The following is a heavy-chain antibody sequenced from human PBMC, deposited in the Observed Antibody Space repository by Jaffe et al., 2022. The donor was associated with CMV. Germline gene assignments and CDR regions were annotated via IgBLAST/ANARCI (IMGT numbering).Heavy chain of an antibody. V-gene: IGHV4-4*02. J-gene: IGHJ6*03. CDR1: GGSISSSNW. CDR2: IYHSGST. CDR3: ARDGDDILTGGSARRYYYYYMDV. D-gene: IGHD3-9*01. Sequence: QVQLQESGPGLVKPSGTLSLTCAVSGGSISSSNWWSWVRQPPGKGLEWIGEIYHSGSTNYNPSLKSRVTISVDKSKNQFSLKLSSVTAADTAVYYCARDGDDILTGGSARRYYYYYMDVWGKGTTVTVSS.